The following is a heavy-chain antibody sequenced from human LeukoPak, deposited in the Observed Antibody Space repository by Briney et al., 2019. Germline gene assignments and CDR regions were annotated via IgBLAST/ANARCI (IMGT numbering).Heavy chain of an antibody. V-gene: IGHV7-4-1*02. CDR3: ARGDSGPTYNSNWYETDY. CDR2: INANTGNP. CDR1: GYTFSNYA. Sequence: ASVKVSCKASGYTFSNYAINWVRQAPGKGLEWMGWINANTGNPTYALGFTGRFVLSLDTSVSTAYLQISSLKAEDTAVYYCARGDSGPTYNSNWYETDYWGQGTLVTVSS. J-gene: IGHJ4*02. D-gene: IGHD6-13*01.